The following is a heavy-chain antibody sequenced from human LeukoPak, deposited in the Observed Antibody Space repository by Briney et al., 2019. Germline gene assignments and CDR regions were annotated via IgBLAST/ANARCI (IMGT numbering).Heavy chain of an antibody. CDR2: IIPIFGTP. CDR1: GGTFSSYA. Sequence: SVKVSCKASGGTFSSYAISWVRQAPGQGLEWMGGIIPIFGTPNYAQKFQGRVTITADESTSTAYMELSSLRSEDTAVYYCARLVVVVAARYYYYGMDVWGQGTTVTVSS. J-gene: IGHJ6*02. V-gene: IGHV1-69*13. CDR3: ARLVVVVAARYYYYGMDV. D-gene: IGHD2-15*01.